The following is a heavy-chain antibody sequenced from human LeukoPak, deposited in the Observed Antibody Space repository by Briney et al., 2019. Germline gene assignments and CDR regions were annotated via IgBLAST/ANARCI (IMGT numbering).Heavy chain of an antibody. V-gene: IGHV3-48*03. J-gene: IGHJ6*04. CDR2: ISSSGSTI. CDR1: GFTFSSYE. Sequence: PGGPLRLSCAASGFTFSSYEMNWLRQAPGKGLEGVSYISSSGSTIYYADPVKGRFTISRDNAKNSLYLQMNSLRAEDTAVYYCAELGITIIGGVWGKGTTVTISA. CDR3: AELGITIIGGV. D-gene: IGHD3-10*02.